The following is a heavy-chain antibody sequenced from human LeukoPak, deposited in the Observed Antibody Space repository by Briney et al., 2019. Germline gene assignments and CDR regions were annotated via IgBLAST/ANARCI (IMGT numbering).Heavy chain of an antibody. V-gene: IGHV3-33*08. J-gene: IGHJ4*02. Sequence: GGSLRLSCAASGFSFSDHGMHWVRQAPGTGLEWVAIIWYDGSDKYYTYSVKGRFTISRDNSKNTLYLQMNSLRVDDTAVYYCVRGLSPDYWGQGTLVTVSS. CDR1: GFSFSDHG. CDR2: IWYDGSDK. CDR3: VRGLSPDY.